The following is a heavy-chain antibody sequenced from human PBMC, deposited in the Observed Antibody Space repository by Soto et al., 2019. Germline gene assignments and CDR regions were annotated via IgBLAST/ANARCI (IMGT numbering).Heavy chain of an antibody. CDR1: GFTFSSYA. CDR3: EKDNGVVVAAQSGY. J-gene: IGHJ4*02. Sequence: EVQLLESGGGLVQPGGSLRLSCAASGFTFSSYAMSWVRQAPGKGLEWVSAISGSGGSTYYADSVKGRFTISRDNSKNTLYLQMNSLRAEDTAVYYCEKDNGVVVAAQSGYWGQGTLVTVSS. CDR2: ISGSGGST. D-gene: IGHD2-15*01. V-gene: IGHV3-23*01.